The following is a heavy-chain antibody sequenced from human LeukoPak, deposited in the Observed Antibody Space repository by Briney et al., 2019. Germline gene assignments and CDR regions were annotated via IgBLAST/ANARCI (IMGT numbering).Heavy chain of an antibody. CDR2: IRYGGSNE. J-gene: IGHJ6*03. D-gene: IGHD2-15*01. CDR3: AKVMPPGRIRFYSYYMDV. V-gene: IGHV3-30*02. CDR1: GFSFSGYG. Sequence: GGSLRLSCAASGFSFSGYGMHWVRKAPGKGLEWVAFIRYGGSNEYYADSVKGRFTISRDKSKNTLSLQMNGLRVEDTAVYYCAKVMPPGRIRFYSYYMDVWGKGTTVSVS.